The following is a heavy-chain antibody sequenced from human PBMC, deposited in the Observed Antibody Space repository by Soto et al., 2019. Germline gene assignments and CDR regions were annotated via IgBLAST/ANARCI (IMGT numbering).Heavy chain of an antibody. J-gene: IGHJ4*02. CDR2: MNPNSGGT. CDR1: GYTFSGYF. Sequence: QVPLVQSGADVKKPGASVKVSCKTSGYTFSGYFMHWLRQAPGQGLEWMGWMNPNSGGTDYAQNFQGRVSMTWDTSISTAYMGLSRLRSDDTAIYYCARGYYSSSWRVFDYWGQGTLVTVSS. V-gene: IGHV1-2*02. CDR3: ARGYYSSSWRVFDY. D-gene: IGHD6-13*01.